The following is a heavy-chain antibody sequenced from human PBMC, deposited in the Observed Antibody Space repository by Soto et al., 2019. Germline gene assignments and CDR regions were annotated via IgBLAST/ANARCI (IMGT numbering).Heavy chain of an antibody. CDR1: GFTFSGSA. D-gene: IGHD1-7*01. Sequence: EVQLVESGGGLVQPGGSLKLSCAASGFTFSGSAMHWVRQASGKGLEWVGRIRSKANSYATAYAASVKGRFTISRDDSKNTAYLQMNRLKTEDTAVYYCTRRGTDFDYWGQGTLVTVSS. J-gene: IGHJ4*02. CDR2: IRSKANSYAT. V-gene: IGHV3-73*02. CDR3: TRRGTDFDY.